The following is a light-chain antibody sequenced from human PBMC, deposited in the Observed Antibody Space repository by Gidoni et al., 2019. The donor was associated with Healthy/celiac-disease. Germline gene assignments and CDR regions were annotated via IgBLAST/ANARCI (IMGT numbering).Light chain of an antibody. CDR3: QQYGSSPVA. Sequence: EIVLTQSPGTLSLSPGERATLSCRASQSVSSSYLACYQQKPGQAPRLLIYGASSRATGIPDRFSGSGSGTDFTLTISRLEPEDFAVYYCQQYGSSPVAFGQXTKLEIK. V-gene: IGKV3-20*01. J-gene: IGKJ2*01. CDR1: QSVSSSY. CDR2: GAS.